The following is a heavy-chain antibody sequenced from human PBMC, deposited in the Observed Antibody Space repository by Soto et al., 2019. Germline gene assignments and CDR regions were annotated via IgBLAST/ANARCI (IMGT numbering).Heavy chain of an antibody. Sequence: EAQLLESGGGLVQPGESLTLSCVASHFAFNIDAMTWVRQAPGKGLEWVSSMSGSGSSIYYAYSVKGRFTIARDKSKKALYLQMNRLRAEATAVYWCARDNWNGAYYGLDVWGPGTTVTVS. CDR1: HFAFNIDA. CDR3: ARDNWNGAYYGLDV. D-gene: IGHD1-20*01. CDR2: MSGSGSSI. V-gene: IGHV3-23*01. J-gene: IGHJ6*02.